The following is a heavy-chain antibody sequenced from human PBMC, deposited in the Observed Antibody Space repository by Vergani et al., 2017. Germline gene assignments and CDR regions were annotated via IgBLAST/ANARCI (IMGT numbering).Heavy chain of an antibody. CDR2: ISYDGSNK. V-gene: IGHV3-30-3*01. J-gene: IGHJ4*02. CDR1: GFTFSSYA. D-gene: IGHD5-18*01. Sequence: VQLLESGGGLVQPGGSLRLSCAASGFTFSSYAMHWVRQAPGKGLEWVAVISYDGSNKYYADSVKGRFTISRDNSKNTLYLQMNSLRAEDTAVYYCARSRGGYSPLWGGRFDYWGQGTLVTVSS. CDR3: ARSRGGYSPLWGGRFDY.